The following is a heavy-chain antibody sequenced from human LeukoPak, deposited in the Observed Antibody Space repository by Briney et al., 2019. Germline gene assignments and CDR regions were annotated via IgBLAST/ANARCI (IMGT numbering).Heavy chain of an antibody. Sequence: GGSLRLSCAASGFTFTNYAMNWVCQAPGKGLEWVSTISGSGGSTYSADSVKGRFTISRDNSKNTLYLQMNSLRAEDTAVYFCAKGGYASSYYFDYWGQGTLVTVSS. CDR3: AKGGYASSYYFDY. D-gene: IGHD6-13*01. V-gene: IGHV3-23*01. J-gene: IGHJ4*02. CDR2: ISGSGGST. CDR1: GFTFTNYA.